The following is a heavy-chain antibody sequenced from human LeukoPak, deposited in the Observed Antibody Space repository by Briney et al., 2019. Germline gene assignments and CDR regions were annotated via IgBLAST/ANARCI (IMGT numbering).Heavy chain of an antibody. J-gene: IGHJ4*02. CDR1: GGSFSGYY. CDR2: INHSGST. D-gene: IGHD3-22*01. Sequence: PSETLSLTCAVYGGSFSGYYWSWIRQPPGKGLEWIGEINHSGSTNYNPSLKSRVTISVDTSKNQFSLKLSSVTAADTAVYHCARLLYYYDSSGYYRGTPYYFDYWGQGTLVTVSS. CDR3: ARLLYYYDSSGYYRGTPYYFDY. V-gene: IGHV4-34*01.